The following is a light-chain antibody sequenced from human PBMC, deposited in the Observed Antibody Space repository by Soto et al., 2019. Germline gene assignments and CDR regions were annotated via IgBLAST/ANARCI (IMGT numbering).Light chain of an antibody. CDR1: SSDVGKYDR. V-gene: IGLV2-18*02. CDR2: EVT. J-gene: IGLJ1*01. CDR3: RSYTSASRYV. Sequence: QSALTQPPSVSGSPGQSVTISCTGTSSDVGKYDRVSLYQQPPGTAPRLIMYEVTNRRSAVPVRFSGSKSGNTASMTISGLHAEAEADYLCRSYTSASRYVFGGGTKSPS.